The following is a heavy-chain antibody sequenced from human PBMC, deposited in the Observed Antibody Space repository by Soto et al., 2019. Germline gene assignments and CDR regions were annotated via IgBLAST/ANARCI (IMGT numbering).Heavy chain of an antibody. V-gene: IGHV1-8*01. CDR2: MNPNSGNT. Sequence: QVQLVQSGAEVKKPGASVKVSCKASGYTFTSYDSSWVRQATGQGLEWMGWMNPNSGNTGFAQKFQGRVTMTRNTSISTAYMELSSLRSEDTAEYYCARERAHYGMDVWGQGTTVTVSS. CDR3: ARERAHYGMDV. J-gene: IGHJ6*02. CDR1: GYTFTSYD. D-gene: IGHD6-25*01.